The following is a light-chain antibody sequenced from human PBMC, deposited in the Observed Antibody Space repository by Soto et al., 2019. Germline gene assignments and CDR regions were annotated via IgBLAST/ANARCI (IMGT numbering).Light chain of an antibody. CDR3: QQYGSSPFT. V-gene: IGKV3-20*01. Sequence: EIVLTQSPGTLSLSPGERATLSCRASQGVSSSYLARYQQKPGQAPRLLIYGASSRATGNPDRFSGSGSGTDFTLTISRLEPEDFAVYYCQQYGSSPFTFGPGTKVDIK. CDR1: QGVSSSY. J-gene: IGKJ3*01. CDR2: GAS.